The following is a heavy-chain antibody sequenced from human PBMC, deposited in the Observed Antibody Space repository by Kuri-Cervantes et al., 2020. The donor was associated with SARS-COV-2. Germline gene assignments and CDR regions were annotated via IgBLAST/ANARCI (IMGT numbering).Heavy chain of an antibody. V-gene: IGHV3-23*01. CDR1: GFTFSSYA. CDR3: AREGYCSSTSSSRGYYYYYMDV. CDR2: ISGSGGST. J-gene: IGHJ6*03. Sequence: GGSLRLSCAASGFTFSSYAMSWVRQAPGKGLEWVSAISGSGGSTYYADSVKGRFTISRGNAKNSLYLQMNSLRAEDTAVYYCAREGYCSSTSSSRGYYYYYMDVWGKGTTVTVSS. D-gene: IGHD2-2*01.